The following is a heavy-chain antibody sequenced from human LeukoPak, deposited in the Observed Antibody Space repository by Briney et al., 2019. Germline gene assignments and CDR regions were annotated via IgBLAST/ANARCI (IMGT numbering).Heavy chain of an antibody. CDR2: INPNSGGT. V-gene: IGHV1-2*06. D-gene: IGHD5-18*01. J-gene: IGHJ4*02. CDR1: GYSFTGYY. CDR3: ATTRGYSYGNEDY. Sequence: ASVKVSCKASGYSFTGYYMHWVRQAPGQGLEWMGRINPNSGGTNYAQKFQGRVTMTRDTSISTAYMELSRLRSDDTAVYYCATTRGYSYGNEDYWGQGTLVTVSS.